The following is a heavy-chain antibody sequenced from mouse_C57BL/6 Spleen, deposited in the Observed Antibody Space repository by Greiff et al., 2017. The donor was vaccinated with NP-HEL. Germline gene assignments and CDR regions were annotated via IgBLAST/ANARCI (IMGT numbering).Heavy chain of an antibody. CDR2: IWSGGST. CDR3: ARNTIVTTDYAMDY. Sequence: QVQLKESGPGLVQPSQSLSITCTVSGFSLTSYGVHWVRQSPGKGLEWLGVIWSGGSTDSNAAFISSLSISKDNSKSQVFFKMNSLQADDTAIYYCARNTIVTTDYAMDYWGQGTSVTVSS. CDR1: GFSLTSYG. D-gene: IGHD2-5*01. V-gene: IGHV2-2*01. J-gene: IGHJ4*01.